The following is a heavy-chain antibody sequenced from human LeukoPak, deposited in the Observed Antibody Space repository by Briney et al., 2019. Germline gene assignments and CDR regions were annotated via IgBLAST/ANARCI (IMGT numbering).Heavy chain of an antibody. CDR1: GNTFTSYY. CDR2: SNPSGGST. Sequence: ASVKVSCKASGNTFTSYYMHWVRQAPGQGLEWMGISNPSGGSTSYAQKFQGRVTMTTDTSTSTVYMELSSLRSEDTAVYYCARAYCSSNTSCARGWYFDLWGRGTLVTVSS. V-gene: IGHV1-46*01. CDR3: ARAYCSSNTSCARGWYFDL. D-gene: IGHD2-2*01. J-gene: IGHJ2*01.